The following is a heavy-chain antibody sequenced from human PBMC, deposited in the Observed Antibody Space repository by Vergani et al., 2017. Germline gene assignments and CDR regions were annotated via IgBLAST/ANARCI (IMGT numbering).Heavy chain of an antibody. D-gene: IGHD3-3*01. CDR2: ISYDGSNK. V-gene: IGHV3-30*18. CDR3: AKEDYDFWSGYYKYFDY. CDR1: GFTFSSYG. Sequence: QVQLVESGGGVVQPGRSLRLSCAASGFTFSSYGMHWVRQAPGKGLEGVAVISYDGSNKYYADSVKGRFTISRDNSKNTLYLQMNSLRAEDTAVYYCAKEDYDFWSGYYKYFDYWGQGTLVTVSS. J-gene: IGHJ4*02.